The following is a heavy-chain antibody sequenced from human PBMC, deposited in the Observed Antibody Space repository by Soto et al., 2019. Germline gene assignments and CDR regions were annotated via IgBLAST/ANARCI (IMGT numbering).Heavy chain of an antibody. Sequence: AGGSLRLSCAASGFTFSSYGMHWVRQAPGKGLEWVAVISYDGSNKYYADSVKGRFTISRDNSKNTLYLQMNSLRAEDTAVYYCAKAGIAAAGTLDYWGQGTLVTVSS. D-gene: IGHD6-13*01. CDR1: GFTFSSYG. CDR3: AKAGIAAAGTLDY. CDR2: ISYDGSNK. V-gene: IGHV3-30*18. J-gene: IGHJ4*02.